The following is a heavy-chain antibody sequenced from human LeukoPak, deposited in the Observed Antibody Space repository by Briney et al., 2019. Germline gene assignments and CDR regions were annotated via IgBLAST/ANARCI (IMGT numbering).Heavy chain of an antibody. V-gene: IGHV3-21*04. J-gene: IGHJ2*01. CDR3: ARLKLGAYFDL. Sequence: GGSLRLSCTASGFIFERYAMSWVRQAPGKGLEWVSSISSSSSYIYYADSVKGRFTISRDNAKNSLYLQMNSLSAADTAVYYCARLKLGAYFDLWGRGTLVTVSS. CDR2: ISSSSSYI. CDR1: GFIFERYA. D-gene: IGHD3-16*01.